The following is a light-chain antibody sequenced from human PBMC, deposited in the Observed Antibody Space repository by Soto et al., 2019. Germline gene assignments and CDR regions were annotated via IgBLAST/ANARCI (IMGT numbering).Light chain of an antibody. Sequence: QSVLTQSPSASASLGASVKLTCTLGSGHSSYAIAWHQQQPEKGPRYLMKLNSDGSHTKGDGIPDRFSGSSSGAERYLTISSLQSEDEADYYCQTWGTGIQLFGGGTKVTVL. V-gene: IGLV4-69*01. J-gene: IGLJ3*02. CDR3: QTWGTGIQL. CDR2: LNSDGSH. CDR1: SGHSSYA.